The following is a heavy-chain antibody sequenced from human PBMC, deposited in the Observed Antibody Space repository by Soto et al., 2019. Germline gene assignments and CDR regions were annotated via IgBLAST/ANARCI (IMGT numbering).Heavy chain of an antibody. V-gene: IGHV1-69*13. CDR1: GGTFSSYA. CDR3: ASNSPGPNWFDP. CDR2: IIPIFGTA. J-gene: IGHJ5*02. D-gene: IGHD6-13*01. Sequence: GASVKVSCKASGGTFSSYAISWVRQAPGQVLEWMGGIIPIFGTANYAQKFQGRVTITADESTSTAYMELSSLRSEDTAVYYCASNSPGPNWFDPWGQGTLVTVSS.